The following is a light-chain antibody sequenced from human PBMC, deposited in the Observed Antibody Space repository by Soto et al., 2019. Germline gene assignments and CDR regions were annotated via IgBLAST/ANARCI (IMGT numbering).Light chain of an antibody. CDR3: MQALQTPT. V-gene: IGKV2-28*01. CDR2: LGS. J-gene: IGKJ3*01. CDR1: RSLLHTNGHTY. Sequence: DIVMTQSPLSLTVTPGDPASISCRSSRSLLHTNGHTYLDWYLQKPGQSPQLLIYLGSNRASGVPDMFSGSGSGTDFSLKISRVEAEDVRVYYCMQALQTPTFGPGTQVDIK.